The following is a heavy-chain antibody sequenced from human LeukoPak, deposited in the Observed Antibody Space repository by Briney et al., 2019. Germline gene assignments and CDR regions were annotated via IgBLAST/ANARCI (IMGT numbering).Heavy chain of an antibody. Sequence: GGSLRLSCAASGFTFSSYSMNWVRQAPGKGLEWVGFIRSKAYGGTTEYAASVKGRFTISRDDSKSIAYLQMNSLKTEDTAVYCCTRAIVATDWGQGTLVTVSS. D-gene: IGHD5-12*01. CDR2: IRSKAYGGTT. J-gene: IGHJ4*02. CDR1: GFTFSSYS. CDR3: TRAIVATD. V-gene: IGHV3-49*04.